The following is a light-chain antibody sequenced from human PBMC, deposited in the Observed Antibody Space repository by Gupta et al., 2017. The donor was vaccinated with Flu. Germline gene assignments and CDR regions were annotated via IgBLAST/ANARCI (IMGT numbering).Light chain of an antibody. Sequence: QSVLTQPPSVSGAPGQRVTISCTGSSSNIGARYDVHWYQQLPGAAPKLLIFANYKRPSGVPDRVSSSKSGSSASLVITGLQAEDEADYYCQSFDTRLNGPVFGGGTKLTVL. CDR1: SSNIGARYD. CDR2: ANY. V-gene: IGLV1-40*01. J-gene: IGLJ3*02. CDR3: QSFDTRLNGPV.